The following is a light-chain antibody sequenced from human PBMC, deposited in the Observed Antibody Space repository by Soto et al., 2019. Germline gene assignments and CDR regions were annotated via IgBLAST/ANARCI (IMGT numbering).Light chain of an antibody. Sequence: DVVMTQSPLSLPVTLGQPASISCRSSQSLVYSDGNTYLNWFQQRPGQSPRRLIYKVSNRDSGVPDRFSRSGSGTDFTLKISRVEAEDVGVDYCMQGTHWPYTFGQGTKLEIK. J-gene: IGKJ2*01. CDR1: QSLVYSDGNTY. V-gene: IGKV2-30*01. CDR2: KVS. CDR3: MQGTHWPYT.